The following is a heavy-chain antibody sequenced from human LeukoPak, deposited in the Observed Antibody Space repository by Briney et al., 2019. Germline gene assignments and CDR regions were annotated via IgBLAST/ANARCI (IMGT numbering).Heavy chain of an antibody. D-gene: IGHD4-17*01. CDR3: ALAPDYGDYGDAFDI. CDR2: ISYDGSNK. CDR1: GFTFSSYA. J-gene: IGHJ3*02. V-gene: IGHV3-30-3*01. Sequence: GGSLRLSCAASGFTFSSYAMHWVRQAPGKGLEWVAVISYDGSNKYYADSVKGRFTISRDNSKNTLYLQMNSLRAEDTAVYYCALAPDYGDYGDAFDIWGQGTMVTVSS.